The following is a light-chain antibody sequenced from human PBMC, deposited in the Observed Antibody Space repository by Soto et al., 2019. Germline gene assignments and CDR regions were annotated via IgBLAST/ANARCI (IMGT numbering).Light chain of an antibody. CDR1: SSNVGKNF. V-gene: IGLV1-51*01. CDR3: GTWDSSLTIGVI. CDR2: DNQ. J-gene: IGLJ2*01. Sequence: QSVLTQPPSVSAAPGQKVSISCSGSSSNVGKNFVSWYQHVPGKAPKLLIYDNQKRPSGIPDRFSASKSGTLATLDITGLHTGDEADYYCGTWDSSLTIGVIFGGGTQLTVL.